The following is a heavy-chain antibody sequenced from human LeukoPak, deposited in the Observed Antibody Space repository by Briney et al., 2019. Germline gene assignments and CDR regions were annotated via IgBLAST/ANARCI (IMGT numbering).Heavy chain of an antibody. J-gene: IGHJ6*02. CDR2: INPNSGGT. CDR1: GYTLTGYY. D-gene: IGHD3-9*01. CDR3: ARIGYDYDILTGYYDYYYGMDV. Sequence: ASVKVSCKASGYTLTGYYMHWVRQAPGQGLEWMGWINPNSGGTNYAQKFQGRVTMTRDTSISTAYMELSRLRSDDTAVYYCARIGYDYDILTGYYDYYYGMDVWGQGTTVTVSS. V-gene: IGHV1-2*02.